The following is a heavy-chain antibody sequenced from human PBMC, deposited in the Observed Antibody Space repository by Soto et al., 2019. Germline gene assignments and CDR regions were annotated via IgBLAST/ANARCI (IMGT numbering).Heavy chain of an antibody. J-gene: IGHJ6*02. CDR3: ASSRKDYYYYGMDV. CDR1: GGTFSSYA. D-gene: IGHD6-13*01. Sequence: QVQLVQSGAEVKKPGSSVKVSCKASGGTFSSYAISWVRQAPGQGLEWMGGIIPIFGTPNYAQKVQGRDTITADESTSTAYMELSSLRSEDTAVYYCASSRKDYYYYGMDVWGQGTTVTVSS. V-gene: IGHV1-69*12. CDR2: IIPIFGTP.